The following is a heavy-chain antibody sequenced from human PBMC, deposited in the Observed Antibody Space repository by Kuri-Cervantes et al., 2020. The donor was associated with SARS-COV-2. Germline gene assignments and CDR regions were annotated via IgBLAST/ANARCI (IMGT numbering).Heavy chain of an antibody. Sequence: GESLKISCAASGFTVSSNYMSWVRQAPGKGLEWVSVIYSGGSTYYADSVKGRFTISRDNSKNTLYLQMNSLRAEDTAVYYCARVPTVTTSGIDYWGQGTLVTVSS. CDR1: GFTVSSNY. CDR2: IYSGGST. CDR3: ARVPTVTTSGIDY. V-gene: IGHV3-66*01. D-gene: IGHD4-17*01. J-gene: IGHJ4*02.